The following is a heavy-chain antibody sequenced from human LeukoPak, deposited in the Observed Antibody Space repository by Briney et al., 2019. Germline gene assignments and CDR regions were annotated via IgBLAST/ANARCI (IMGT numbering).Heavy chain of an antibody. CDR1: GFTFSSYG. CDR2: ISYDGSNK. V-gene: IGHV3-30*18. D-gene: IGHD3-16*01. J-gene: IGHJ4*02. CDR3: AKDLDMGEPLIDY. Sequence: GGSLRLSCAASGFTFSSYGMHWVRQAPGKGLEWVAVISYDGSNKYYADSVKGRFTISRDNSKNTLYLQMNSLRAEDTAVYYCAKDLDMGEPLIDYWGQGTLVTVSS.